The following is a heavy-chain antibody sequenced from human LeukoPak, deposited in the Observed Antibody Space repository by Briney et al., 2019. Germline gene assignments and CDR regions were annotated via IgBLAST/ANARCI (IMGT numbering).Heavy chain of an antibody. D-gene: IGHD3-22*01. CDR3: ARRSKYYYDSSNDAFDM. Sequence: SETLSLTCTVSGGSISSSSYYWVWIRQPPGKGLEWIGSIYYSGSTYYNPSLKSRVTISVDTSKDQFSLKLSSVTAADTAVYYCARRSKYYYDSSNDAFDMWGQGTMVTVSS. J-gene: IGHJ3*02. V-gene: IGHV4-39*01. CDR2: IYYSGST. CDR1: GGSISSSSYY.